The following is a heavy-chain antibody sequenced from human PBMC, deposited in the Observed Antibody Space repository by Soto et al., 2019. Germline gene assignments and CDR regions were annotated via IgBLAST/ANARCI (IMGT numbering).Heavy chain of an antibody. D-gene: IGHD6-19*01. CDR1: GGSLSSYF. V-gene: IGHV4-34*01. Sequence: PSETLSLTCTVSGGSLSSYFWSWIRQSPGKGLEWIGEINDSASTNYNPSLKSRVTISVDRSKNQLSLKLSSVTAADTAVYYCARSVARLGYYYYAMDVWGQGTTVTVSS. J-gene: IGHJ6*02. CDR2: INDSAST. CDR3: ARSVARLGYYYYAMDV.